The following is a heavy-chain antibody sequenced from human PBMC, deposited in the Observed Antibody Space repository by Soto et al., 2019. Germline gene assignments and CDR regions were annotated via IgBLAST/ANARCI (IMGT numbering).Heavy chain of an antibody. CDR2: ISYDGSNK. CDR1: GFTFSSYG. J-gene: IGHJ6*02. CDR3: AKDVVVPAAREYYYYGMDV. Sequence: GGSLRLSCAASGFTFSSYGMHWVRQAPGKGLEWVAVISYDGSNKYYADSVKGRFTISRDNSKNTLYLQMNSLRAEDTAVYYCAKDVVVPAAREYYYYGMDVWGQGTTVTVSS. D-gene: IGHD2-2*01. V-gene: IGHV3-30*18.